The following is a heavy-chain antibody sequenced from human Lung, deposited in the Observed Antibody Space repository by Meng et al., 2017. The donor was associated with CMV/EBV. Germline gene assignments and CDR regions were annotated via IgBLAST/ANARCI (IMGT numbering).Heavy chain of an antibody. J-gene: IGHJ1*01. CDR2: IYSSGST. D-gene: IGHD5-24*01. V-gene: IGHV4-4*07. CDR3: ARGSRDEAFQH. CDR1: GGSSSSDS. Sequence: QGRLRESGPGRVKPSETLSRTCSVSGGSSSSDSWGWIRQAAGKGLEWIGRIYSSGSTNYDPSVKSRVTMSVDTSKNQFSLKLSSVTAADTAVYYCARGSRDEAFQHWGQGTLVTVSS.